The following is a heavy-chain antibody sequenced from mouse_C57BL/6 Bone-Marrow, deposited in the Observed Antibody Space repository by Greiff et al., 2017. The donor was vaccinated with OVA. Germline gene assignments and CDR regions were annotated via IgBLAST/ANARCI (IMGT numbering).Heavy chain of an antibody. V-gene: IGHV1-50*01. D-gene: IGHD1-1*01. CDR3: ARRGTTGWYFDV. CDR2: IDPSDSYT. CDR1: GYTFTSYW. Sequence: QVQLQQPGAELVKPGASVKLSCKASGYTFTSYWMQWVKQRPGQGLEWIGEIDPSDSYTNYNQKFKGKATLTVDTSSSTAYMQLSSLTSEDSAVYYCARRGTTGWYFDVWGTGTTVTVSS. J-gene: IGHJ1*03.